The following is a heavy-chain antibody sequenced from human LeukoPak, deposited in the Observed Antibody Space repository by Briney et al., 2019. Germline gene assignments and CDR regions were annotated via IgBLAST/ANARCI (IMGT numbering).Heavy chain of an antibody. CDR2: VDPSDSYT. Sequence: GESLKISCKGSGYSFTSYWISWVRQLPGKGLEWMGRVDPSDSYTNYSPSFQGHVTISADKSISTAYLQWSSLKASDTAMYYCARPRGYSYGPPYYWGQGTLVTVSS. CDR3: ARPRGYSYGPPYY. J-gene: IGHJ4*02. D-gene: IGHD5-18*01. V-gene: IGHV5-10-1*01. CDR1: GYSFTSYW.